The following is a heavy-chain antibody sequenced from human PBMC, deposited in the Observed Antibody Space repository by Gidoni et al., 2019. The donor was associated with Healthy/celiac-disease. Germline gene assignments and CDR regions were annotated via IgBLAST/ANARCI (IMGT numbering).Heavy chain of an antibody. CDR3: AREGYGGNSGSDY. D-gene: IGHD2-21*02. CDR2: INHSGST. Sequence: QVQLQQWGAGLLKPSETLSLTCAVYGGSFSGYYWSWIRQPPGKGLEWIGEINHSGSTNYNPSLKSRVTISVDTSKNQFSLKLSSVTAADTAVYYCAREGYGGNSGSDYWGQGTLVTVSS. J-gene: IGHJ4*02. CDR1: GGSFSGYY. V-gene: IGHV4-34*01.